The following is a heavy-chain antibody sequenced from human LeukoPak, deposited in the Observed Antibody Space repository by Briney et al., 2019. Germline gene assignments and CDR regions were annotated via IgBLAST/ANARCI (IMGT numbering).Heavy chain of an antibody. CDR2: IKQDGSEK. D-gene: IGHD2-15*01. J-gene: IGHJ4*02. Sequence: SGGSLRLSCAASGFTFSGYWMSWVRQAPGKGLEWVANIKQDGSEKYYVDSVKGRFTISRDNAKNSLYLQMNSLRAEDTAVYYCARAALYCSGGSCYSGYFDYWGQGTLVTVSS. CDR3: ARAALYCSGGSCYSGYFDY. CDR1: GFTFSGYW. V-gene: IGHV3-7*01.